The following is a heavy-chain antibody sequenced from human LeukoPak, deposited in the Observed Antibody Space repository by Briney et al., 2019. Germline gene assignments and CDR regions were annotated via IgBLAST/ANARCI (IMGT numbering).Heavy chain of an antibody. CDR2: IYYSGGT. J-gene: IGHJ5*02. CDR3: ASSDYYGSGSYRFDP. CDR1: GGSISSGDYY. V-gene: IGHV4-30-4*01. Sequence: SQTLSLTCTVSGGSISSGDYYWSWIRQPPGKGLEWIGYIYYSGGTYYNPSLKSRVTISVDTSKNQFSLKLSSVTAADTAVYYCASSDYYGSGSYRFDPWGQGTLVTVSS. D-gene: IGHD3-10*01.